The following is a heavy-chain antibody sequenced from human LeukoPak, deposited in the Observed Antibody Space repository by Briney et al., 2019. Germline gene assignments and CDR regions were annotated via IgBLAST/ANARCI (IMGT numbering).Heavy chain of an antibody. CDR1: GYTFTGYY. J-gene: IGHJ6*02. V-gene: IGHV1-2*02. D-gene: IGHD2-2*01. CDR3: ARDGGIVVVPAAFNYYYYGMDV. Sequence: ASVKVSCKASGYTFTGYYMHWVRQAPGQGLEWMGWINPNSGGTNYAQKFQGRVTMTRDTSISTAYMELSRLGSDDTAVYYCARDGGIVVVPAAFNYYYYGMDVWGQGTTVTVSS. CDR2: INPNSGGT.